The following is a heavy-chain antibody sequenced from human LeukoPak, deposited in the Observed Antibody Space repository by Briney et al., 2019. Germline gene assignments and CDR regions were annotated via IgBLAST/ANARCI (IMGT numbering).Heavy chain of an antibody. V-gene: IGHV3-7*03. CDR1: GFTFTSYW. CDR2: IKQDGSEK. D-gene: IGHD6-19*01. Sequence: PGGSLRLSCAASGFTFTSYWMSWVRQAPGKGLEWVANIKQDGSEKYYVDSVKGRFTISRDNAKNSLYLQMNSLRAEDTAVYYCAREMAGSGWYVLYYFDYWGQGTLVTVSS. J-gene: IGHJ4*02. CDR3: AREMAGSGWYVLYYFDY.